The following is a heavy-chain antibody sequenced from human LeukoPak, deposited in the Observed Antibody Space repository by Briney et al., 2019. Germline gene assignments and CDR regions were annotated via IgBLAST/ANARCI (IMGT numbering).Heavy chain of an antibody. J-gene: IGHJ4*02. D-gene: IGHD4-17*01. CDR3: ARGLSLARKAVTPGY. CDR2: MNPNSGNT. Sequence: ASVKVSCKASGYTFTSYDINWVRQATGQGLEWMGWMNPNSGNTGYAQKFQGRVTMTRNTSISTAYLELSSLRSEDTAVYYCARGLSLARKAVTPGYWGQGTLVTVSS. CDR1: GYTFTSYD. V-gene: IGHV1-8*01.